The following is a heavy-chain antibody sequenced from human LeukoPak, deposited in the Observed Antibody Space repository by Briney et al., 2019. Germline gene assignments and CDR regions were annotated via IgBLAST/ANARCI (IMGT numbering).Heavy chain of an antibody. CDR3: ARERSMVRGVSWFDP. Sequence: PSETLSLTCTVSGGSISGYYWSWIRQPAGKGLEWIGRIYTTGSTDYNPSLKSRVTMSVDTSKNQFSLKLSSVTAADTAVYYCARERSMVRGVSWFDPWGQGTLVTVSS. V-gene: IGHV4-4*07. CDR1: GGSISGYY. D-gene: IGHD3-10*01. CDR2: IYTTGST. J-gene: IGHJ5*02.